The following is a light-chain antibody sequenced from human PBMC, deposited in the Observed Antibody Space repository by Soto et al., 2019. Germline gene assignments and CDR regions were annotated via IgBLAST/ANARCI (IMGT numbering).Light chain of an antibody. CDR3: QQSYGNPPT. V-gene: IGKV1-39*01. Sequence: DIQMTQSPSSLSASVGNRVTITCRASQRISSYLNWYQQKPGKAPKLLMYVVSSLQSGVPSRFSGSGSGTDFTLTISSLQPEDSATYYCQQSYGNPPTFGQGTRLEIK. CDR1: QRISSY. CDR2: VVS. J-gene: IGKJ5*01.